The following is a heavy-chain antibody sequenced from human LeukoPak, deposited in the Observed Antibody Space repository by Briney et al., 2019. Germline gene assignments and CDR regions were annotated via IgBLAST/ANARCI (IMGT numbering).Heavy chain of an antibody. Sequence: PGGSLRLSCAASGFTFSSYGMHWVRQAPGKGLEWVAVIWYDGSNKYYADSVKGRFTISRDNSKNTLYLQMNSLRAEDTAVYYCARDQGQWLGGGANDAFDIWGQGTMVTVSS. CDR1: GFTFSSYG. D-gene: IGHD6-19*01. V-gene: IGHV3-33*01. J-gene: IGHJ3*02. CDR3: ARDQGQWLGGGANDAFDI. CDR2: IWYDGSNK.